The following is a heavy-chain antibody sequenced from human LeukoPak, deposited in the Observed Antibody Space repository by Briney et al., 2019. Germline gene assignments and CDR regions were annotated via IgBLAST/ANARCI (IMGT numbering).Heavy chain of an antibody. CDR1: GVSSNSSY. CDR2: IFYTGDS. CDR3: ARHKASGWIFDY. Sequence: SETLSLTCTVSGVSSNSSYWSWIRQPPGKGLEWIGYIFYTGDSNHNPSFKSRVSISLDTSKDQISLKLYSVTAADTAVYYCARHKASGWIFDYWGQGTLVTVSS. J-gene: IGHJ4*02. V-gene: IGHV4-59*08. D-gene: IGHD6-19*01.